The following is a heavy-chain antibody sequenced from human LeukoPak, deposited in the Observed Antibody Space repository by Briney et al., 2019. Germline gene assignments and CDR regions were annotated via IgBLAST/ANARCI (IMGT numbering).Heavy chain of an antibody. CDR1: GGSISSYY. Sequence: PSETLSLTCTVSGGSISSYYWSWIRQPPGKGLEWIGEINHSGSTNYNPSLKNRLTMSVDTSKNQFSLKLSSVTAADTAVYYCARLVAAIGSFDNWGQGTLVIVSS. CDR2: INHSGST. V-gene: IGHV4-59*12. J-gene: IGHJ4*02. CDR3: ARLVAAIGSFDN. D-gene: IGHD1-26*01.